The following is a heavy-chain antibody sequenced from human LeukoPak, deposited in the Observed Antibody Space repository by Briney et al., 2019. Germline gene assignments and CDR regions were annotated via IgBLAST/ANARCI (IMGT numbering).Heavy chain of an antibody. J-gene: IGHJ6*03. CDR2: IRYDETDK. Sequence: PGGSLRLSCAASGFTFRSYGMRWVRQATGKGLEWVAFIRYDETDKYYADSVKGRFTISRYNYKNTLYLQMSSLRAEDTAVYYCAEATNYYYMDVWGKGTTVTVSS. CDR1: GFTFRSYG. CDR3: AEATNYYYMDV. V-gene: IGHV3-30*02.